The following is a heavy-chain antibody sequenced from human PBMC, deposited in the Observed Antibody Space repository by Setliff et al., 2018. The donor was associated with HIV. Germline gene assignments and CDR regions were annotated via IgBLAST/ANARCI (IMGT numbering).Heavy chain of an antibody. CDR2: INHSGST. V-gene: IGHV4-34*01. D-gene: IGHD3-16*01. J-gene: IGHJ4*02. CDR3: ARGSKGGFFDY. CDR1: GGSFSGYN. Sequence: SETLSLTCAVYGGSFSGYNWSWIRQPPGKGLEWIGEINHSGSTNYNPSLKTRVTISVDTSKNQFSLKLSSVTAADTAVYFCARGSKGGFFDYWGQGTLVTVSS.